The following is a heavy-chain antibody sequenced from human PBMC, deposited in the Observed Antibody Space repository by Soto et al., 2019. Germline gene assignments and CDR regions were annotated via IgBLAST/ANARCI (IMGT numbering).Heavy chain of an antibody. J-gene: IGHJ6*02. CDR2: ISGSGGST. CDR1: GFTFSSYA. CDR3: AKLDGSSWYYYYYGMDV. D-gene: IGHD6-13*01. V-gene: IGHV3-23*01. Sequence: PVGSLRLSCAASGFTFSSYAMSWVRQAPGKGLEWVSAISGSGGSTYYADSVKGRFTISRDNSKNTLYLQMNSLRAEDTAVYYCAKLDGSSWYYYYYGMDVWGQGTTVTVSS.